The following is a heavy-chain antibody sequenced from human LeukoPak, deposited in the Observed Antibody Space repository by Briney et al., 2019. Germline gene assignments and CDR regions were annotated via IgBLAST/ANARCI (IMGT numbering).Heavy chain of an antibody. CDR2: IGSADDT. CDR3: ARETVGTTLFDY. J-gene: IGHJ4*02. V-gene: IGHV3-13*01. CDR1: GFIFSDYD. Sequence: GGSLRLSCAASGFIFSDYDMHWVRQPIGKGLEWVSAIGSADDTYYPGSVKGRFTISRDNAKNSLYLQMSSLRVDDSAVYYCARETVGTTLFDYWGQGTLVTVSS. D-gene: IGHD1-26*01.